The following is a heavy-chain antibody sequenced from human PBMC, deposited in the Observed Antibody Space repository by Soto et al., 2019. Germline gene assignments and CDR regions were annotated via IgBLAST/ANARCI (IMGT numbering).Heavy chain of an antibody. J-gene: IGHJ4*02. CDR2: IYWDDDK. CDR3: AHRGYMYGNWDHGYFDY. V-gene: IGHV2-5*02. Sequence: QITLKESGPTRVKPTQTLALTCTFSGFSLTTSGVGVSWIRKTPGKALEWLAVIYWDDDKRYNPSLKNRLTITKETSKNQVVLIMADMDPVDTGTYFCAHRGYMYGNWDHGYFDYWGQGTLVTVSS. CDR1: GFSLTTSGVG. D-gene: IGHD7-27*01.